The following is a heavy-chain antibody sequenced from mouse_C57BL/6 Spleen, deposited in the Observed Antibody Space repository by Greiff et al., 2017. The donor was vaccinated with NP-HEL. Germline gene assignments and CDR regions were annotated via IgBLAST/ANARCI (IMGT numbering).Heavy chain of an antibody. CDR3: ARERQLNY. V-gene: IGHV5-4*01. Sequence: EVKLMESGGGLVKPGGSLKLSCAASGFTFSSYAMSWVRQTPEKRLEWVATISDGGSYTYYPDNVKGRFTISRDNAKNNLYLQMSHLKSEDTAMYYCARERQLNYWGQGTTLTVSS. CDR2: ISDGGSYT. D-gene: IGHD6-1*01. J-gene: IGHJ2*01. CDR1: GFTFSSYA.